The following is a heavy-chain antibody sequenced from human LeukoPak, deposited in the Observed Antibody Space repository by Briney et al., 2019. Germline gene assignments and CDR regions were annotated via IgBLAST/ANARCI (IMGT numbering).Heavy chain of an antibody. J-gene: IGHJ4*02. V-gene: IGHV4-39*07. CDR2: IYYSGST. CDR3: ARERVVPAAPLDY. D-gene: IGHD2-2*01. CDR1: GGSISSSSYY. Sequence: PSETLSLTCTVPGGSISSSSYYWGWIRQPPGKGLEWIGSIYYSGSTYYNPSLKSRVTISVDTSKNQFSLKLSSVTAADTAVYYCARERVVPAAPLDYWGQGTLVTVSS.